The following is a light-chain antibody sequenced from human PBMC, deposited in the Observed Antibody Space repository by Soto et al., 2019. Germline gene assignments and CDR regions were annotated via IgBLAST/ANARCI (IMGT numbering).Light chain of an antibody. V-gene: IGLV1-40*01. CDR1: SSNIGADDD. Sequence: SVLTQPPSVSGAPGQRVTISCTGSSSNIGADDDVHWYQQLPGTAPKLLIYGNSIRPSGVPDRFSGSKSGTSASLAITGLQAEDEADYSCQSYDSSLSGSVFGGGTKLTVL. J-gene: IGLJ3*02. CDR2: GNS. CDR3: QSYDSSLSGSV.